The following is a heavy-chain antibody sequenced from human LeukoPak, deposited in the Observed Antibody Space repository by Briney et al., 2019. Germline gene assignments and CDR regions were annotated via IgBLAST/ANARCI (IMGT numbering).Heavy chain of an antibody. J-gene: IGHJ3*02. CDR2: INSDGRNT. CDR3: ARSDVVKTFDI. D-gene: IGHD2-21*01. CDR1: GFTFSNYW. Sequence: GGSLRLSCAASGFTFSNYWMHWGRQAPGKGLVWVSRINSDGRNTHYADSVKGRFTISRDNAKNTLYLQMNSLRAEDTAVYYCARSDVVKTFDIWGQGTMVTVSS. V-gene: IGHV3-74*01.